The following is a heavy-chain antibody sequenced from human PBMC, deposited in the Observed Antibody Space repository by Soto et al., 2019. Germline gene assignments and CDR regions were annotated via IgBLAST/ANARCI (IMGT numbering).Heavy chain of an antibody. CDR2: INHSGST. CDR1: GGSFSGYY. J-gene: IGHJ6*03. CDR3: ARGPFPGNPPNYYYMDV. V-gene: IGHV4-34*01. D-gene: IGHD3-3*02. Sequence: SETLSLTCAVYGGSFSGYYWSWIRQPPGKGLEWIGEINHSGSTNYNPSLKSRVTISVDTSKNQFSLKLSSVTAADTAVYYCARGPFPGNPPNYYYMDVWGKGTTVTVSS.